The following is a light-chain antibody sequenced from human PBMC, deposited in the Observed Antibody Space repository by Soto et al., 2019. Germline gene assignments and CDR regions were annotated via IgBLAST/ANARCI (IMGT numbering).Light chain of an antibody. CDR2: DNN. V-gene: IGLV1-44*01. CDR3: AVWDDSQNGFFA. J-gene: IGLJ1*01. Sequence: QSVLTQPPSASGAPGQRVTISSSGSRSNIGSNAVSWYQQLPGKAPKLLIYDNNQRSSGVPDRFSASKSGTSASLAISGLQSEDEADYYCAVWDDSQNGFFAFGTGTKLTVL. CDR1: RSNIGSNA.